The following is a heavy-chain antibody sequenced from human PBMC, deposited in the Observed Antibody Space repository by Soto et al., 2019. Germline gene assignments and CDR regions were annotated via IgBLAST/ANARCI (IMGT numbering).Heavy chain of an antibody. CDR3: ARDRGSQITPNAFDI. Sequence: QLVQSGAEVKKPGASVKVSCKASGYTFSSYAITWVRQAPGQGLEWMGWISGYNSNTNYAQKFQGRVTMTTDTSTSTAYMEVRSLRSDDTAVYYCARDRGSQITPNAFDIWGQGTMVTVSS. V-gene: IGHV1-18*01. CDR1: GYTFSSYA. CDR2: ISGYNSNT. J-gene: IGHJ3*02. D-gene: IGHD3-10*01.